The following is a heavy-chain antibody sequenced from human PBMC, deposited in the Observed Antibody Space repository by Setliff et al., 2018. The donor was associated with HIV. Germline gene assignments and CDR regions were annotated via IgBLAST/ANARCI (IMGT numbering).Heavy chain of an antibody. CDR3: AREITYDYVWGSFRQGAFDI. V-gene: IGHV4-39*07. CDR1: GGSISSSSYY. CDR2: IYYTGSA. D-gene: IGHD3-16*01. Sequence: PSETLSLTCTVSGGSISSSSYYWGCIRQPPGKGLEWIGSIYYTGSANYNPSLKSRVTISVDTSRNHFSLKLISVTAADTAVYYCAREITYDYVWGSFRQGAFDIWGQGTLVTVSS. J-gene: IGHJ3*02.